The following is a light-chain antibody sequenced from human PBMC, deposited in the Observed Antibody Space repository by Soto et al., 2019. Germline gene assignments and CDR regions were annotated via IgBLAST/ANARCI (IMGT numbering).Light chain of an antibody. CDR2: EAS. Sequence: AIQFTQSPSSLASSVLERFTSTCRASQRISSALAWYQQKPGNAPTLLIYEASILQSGVPSRFSGSGSGTEFTLTISSLQPADVAVYYCQQYYSTPSITFGQGTRLEIK. CDR3: QQYYSTPSIT. CDR1: QRISSA. J-gene: IGKJ5*01. V-gene: IGKV1-13*02.